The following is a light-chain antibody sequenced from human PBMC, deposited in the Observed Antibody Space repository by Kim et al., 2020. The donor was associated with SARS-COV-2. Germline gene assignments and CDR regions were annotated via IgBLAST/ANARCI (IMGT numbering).Light chain of an antibody. Sequence: GQSVTLSCTGTSSDVCAYTYVSWNQQHPGKAPKLLIFDDRRRAAGVPDRISGSKSGNTASLTISGLQAEDEADYYCSSYAGSYSWVFGGGTQLTVL. CDR2: DDR. CDR1: SSDVCAYTY. J-gene: IGLJ3*02. V-gene: IGLV2-11*01. CDR3: SSYAGSYSWV.